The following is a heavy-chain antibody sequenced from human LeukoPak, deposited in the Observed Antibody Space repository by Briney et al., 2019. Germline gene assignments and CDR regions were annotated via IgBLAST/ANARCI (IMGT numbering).Heavy chain of an antibody. CDR3: ASGTMLWFGELPFDY. J-gene: IGHJ4*02. CDR2: IYPGDSDT. V-gene: IGHV5-51*01. Sequence: GESLKISCKGSGYSFTSYWIGWVRKMPGKGLEWMGIIYPGDSDTRYSPSFQGQVTISADKSISTAYLQWSSLKASDTAMYYCASGTMLWFGELPFDYWGQGTLVTVSS. D-gene: IGHD3-10*01. CDR1: GYSFTSYW.